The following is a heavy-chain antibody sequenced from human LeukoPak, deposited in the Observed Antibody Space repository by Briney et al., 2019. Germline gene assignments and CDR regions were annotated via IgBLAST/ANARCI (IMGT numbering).Heavy chain of an antibody. J-gene: IGHJ6*03. CDR2: IYYSGST. CDR1: GGSISSGDYY. V-gene: IGHV4-30-4*08. D-gene: IGHD2-2*01. Sequence: PSQTLSLTCTVSGGSISSGDYYWSWIRQPPGKGLEWIGYIYYSGSTYYNPSLKSRVTISVDTSKNQFSLKLSSVTAADTAVYYCARASQYCSSTSCYPAYYYYYMDVWGKGTTVTVSS. CDR3: ARASQYCSSTSCYPAYYYYYMDV.